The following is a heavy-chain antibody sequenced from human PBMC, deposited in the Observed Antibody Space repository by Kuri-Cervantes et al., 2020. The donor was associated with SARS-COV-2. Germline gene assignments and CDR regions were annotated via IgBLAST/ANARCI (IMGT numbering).Heavy chain of an antibody. D-gene: IGHD3-10*01. CDR3: AKNGYDYYGSGSYYYYYYGMDV. J-gene: IGHJ6*02. CDR2: IWYDGSNK. CDR1: GFTFSSYG. Sequence: LSLTCAASGFTFSSYGMHWVRQAPGKGLEWVAVIWYDGSNKYYADSVKGRFTISRDNSKNTLYLQMNSLRAEDTAVYYCAKNGYDYYGSGSYYYYYYGMDVWGQGTTVTVSS. V-gene: IGHV3-33*06.